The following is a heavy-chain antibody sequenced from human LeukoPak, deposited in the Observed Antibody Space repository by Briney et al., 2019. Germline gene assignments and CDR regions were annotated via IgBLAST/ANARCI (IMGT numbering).Heavy chain of an antibody. CDR3: AKGVESWITYFDH. Sequence: WGSLRLSCAASGFTFSNYAMGWVRRAPGKGLEWVSGISGSGSTTYYADSLKGRFTISRDNSKNTLSLQMNSPRVEDTAMYYCAKGVESWITYFDHWGQGTPASVSS. J-gene: IGHJ4*02. D-gene: IGHD2-2*03. CDR2: ISGSGSTT. CDR1: GFTFSNYA. V-gene: IGHV3-23*01.